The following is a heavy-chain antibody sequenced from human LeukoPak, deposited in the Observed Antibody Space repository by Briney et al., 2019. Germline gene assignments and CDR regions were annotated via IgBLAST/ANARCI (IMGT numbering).Heavy chain of an antibody. CDR2: INPNSGST. D-gene: IGHD6-6*01. CDR3: ARDLGAYSSSSEYFDL. J-gene: IGHJ2*01. Sequence: GASVKVSCKASGYTFTGYYMHWVRQAPGQGLEWMGWINPNSGSTNYAQKFQGRVTMTTDTSTRIAYMELRSLRSDDTAVYYCARDLGAYSSSSEYFDLWGRGTLVTVSS. V-gene: IGHV1-2*02. CDR1: GYTFTGYY.